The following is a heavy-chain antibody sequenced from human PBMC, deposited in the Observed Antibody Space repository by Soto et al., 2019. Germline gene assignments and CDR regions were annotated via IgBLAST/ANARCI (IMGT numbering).Heavy chain of an antibody. CDR2: IDPSDSYT. CDR1: GYSFTSYW. D-gene: IGHD3-22*01. Sequence: GESLKISCKGSGYSFTSYWISWVRQMPGKGLEWMGRIDPSDSYTNYSPSFQGHVTISADKSISTAYLQWSSLKASDTAMYYCARYYYDSSGYYYGMDVWGQGTTVTVSS. V-gene: IGHV5-10-1*01. J-gene: IGHJ6*02. CDR3: ARYYYDSSGYYYGMDV.